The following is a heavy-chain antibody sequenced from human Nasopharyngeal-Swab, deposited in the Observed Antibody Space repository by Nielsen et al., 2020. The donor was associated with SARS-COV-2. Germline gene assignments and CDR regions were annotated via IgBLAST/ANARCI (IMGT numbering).Heavy chain of an antibody. CDR3: ARDGLDYDFWSAYFMDV. J-gene: IGHJ6*02. Sequence: GGSLRLSCAASGFTFSTYGMHWVRQAPGTGLEWVAVMSYGGSNKHYAGSVKGRFTIPRDSSKSTLYLQMNSLRAEDTAVYYCARDGLDYDFWSAYFMDVWGQGTTVTVSS. CDR1: GFTFSTYG. CDR2: MSYGGSNK. D-gene: IGHD3-3*01. V-gene: IGHV3-30*03.